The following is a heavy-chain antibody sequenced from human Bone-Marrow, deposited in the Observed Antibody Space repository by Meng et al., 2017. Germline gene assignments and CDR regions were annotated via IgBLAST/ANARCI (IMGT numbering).Heavy chain of an antibody. Sequence: QVHLVQSGAAGKEPGASVKVSCKASGYTVLSSDIYWVRQAVGQGLEWLGWMNPNSGTAVYAQSFKGRVTMTRDTFTDTAYLELSSLRSEDTALYYCARGKDSSDYYIFASWGQGTLVTVSS. CDR1: GYTVLSSD. J-gene: IGHJ4*02. CDR3: ARGKDSSDYYIFAS. CDR2: MNPNSGTA. D-gene: IGHD6-25*01. V-gene: IGHV1-8*02.